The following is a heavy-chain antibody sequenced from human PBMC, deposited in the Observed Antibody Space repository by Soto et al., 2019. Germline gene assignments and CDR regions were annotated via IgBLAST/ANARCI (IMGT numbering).Heavy chain of an antibody. CDR2: VSSDGNTE. CDR3: AKDVRASYYYGMDL. J-gene: IGHJ6*02. CDR1: GFSFNTYA. Sequence: GGSLRLSCAASGFSFNTYAMHWVRQARGKGLDWVAVVSSDGNTEGYADAVKGRFTISRDNSNNTLYLQMNSLRPEDTAVYYCAKDVRASYYYGMDLWGQGTTVTVSS. V-gene: IGHV3-30*18.